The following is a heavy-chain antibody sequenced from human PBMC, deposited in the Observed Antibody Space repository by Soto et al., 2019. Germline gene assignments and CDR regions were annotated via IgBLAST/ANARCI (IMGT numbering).Heavy chain of an antibody. V-gene: IGHV4-59*12. CDR1: GGSISSYY. Sequence: SETLSLTCTVSGGSISSYYWSWIRQPPGKGLEWIGYIYHSGSTNYNPSLKSRVTISVDRSKNQFSLKLSSVTAADTAVYYCARASTTVTTLDYWGQGTLVTVSS. CDR3: ARASTTVTTLDY. J-gene: IGHJ4*02. D-gene: IGHD4-17*01. CDR2: IYHSGST.